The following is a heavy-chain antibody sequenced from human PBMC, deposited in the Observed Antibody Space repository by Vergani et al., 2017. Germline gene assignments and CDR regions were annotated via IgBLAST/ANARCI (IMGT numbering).Heavy chain of an antibody. CDR2: ISYDGSNK. Sequence: QVQLVESGGGVVQPGRSLRLSCAASGFTFSSYGMHWVRQAPGKGLEWVAVISYDGSNKYYADSVKGRFTISSDNSKNTLYLQMNGLRAEDTAVYYCAKGVVVTAWGYFDYWGQGTLVTVSS. V-gene: IGHV3-30*18. D-gene: IGHD2-21*02. J-gene: IGHJ4*02. CDR1: GFTFSSYG. CDR3: AKGVVVTAWGYFDY.